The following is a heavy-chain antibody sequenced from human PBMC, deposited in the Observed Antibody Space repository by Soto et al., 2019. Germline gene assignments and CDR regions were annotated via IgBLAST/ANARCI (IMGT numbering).Heavy chain of an antibody. D-gene: IGHD3-10*01. CDR2: IYHSGST. J-gene: IGHJ4*02. CDR3: ARDPTGFGELLPLDY. V-gene: IGHV4-38-2*02. CDR1: GYSISSGYY. Sequence: SETLSLTCTVSGYSISSGYYWGWIRQPPGKGLEWIGSIYHSGSTYYNPSLKSRVTISVDTSKNQFSLKLSSVTAADTAVYYCARDPTGFGELLPLDYWGQGTLVTVSS.